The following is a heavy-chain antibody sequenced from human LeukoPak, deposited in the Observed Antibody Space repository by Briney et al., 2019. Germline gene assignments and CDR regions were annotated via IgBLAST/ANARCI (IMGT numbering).Heavy chain of an antibody. CDR2: IYYSGST. J-gene: IGHJ5*02. V-gene: IGHV4-39*07. D-gene: IGHD2-2*01. CDR3: ARERGGTSRFDP. Sequence: SETLSLTCTVSGGSISSSSNYWGWIRQPPGKGLEWIGSIYYSGSTYYNPSLKSRVTISVDTSKNQFSLKLSSVTAADTAVYYCARERGGTSRFDPWGQGTLVTVSS. CDR1: GGSISSSSNY.